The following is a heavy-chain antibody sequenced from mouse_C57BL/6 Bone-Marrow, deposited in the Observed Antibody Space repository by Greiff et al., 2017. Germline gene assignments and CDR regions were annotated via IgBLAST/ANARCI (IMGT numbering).Heavy chain of an antibody. CDR1: GYTFTSYW. J-gene: IGHJ2*01. V-gene: IGHV1-72*01. CDR3: AKSRAYYSNYTPYFYC. CDR2: IDPNSGGT. D-gene: IGHD2-5*01. Sequence: QVQLQQSGAELVKPGASVKLSCKASGYTFTSYWMHWVKQRPGRGLEWIGRIDPNSGGTKYNEKFKSKATLTVDKPSSTAYMQLSSLTSEDSAVYYCAKSRAYYSNYTPYFYCWGKGTTLTVSS.